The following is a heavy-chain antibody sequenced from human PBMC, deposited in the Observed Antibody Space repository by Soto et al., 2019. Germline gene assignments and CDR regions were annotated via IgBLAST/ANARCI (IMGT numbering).Heavy chain of an antibody. CDR1: GASVSSGSYS. CDR2: IYYSGST. Sequence: QVQLQESGPGLVKPSETLSLTCTVSGASVSSGSYSWSWIRQPPGKGLEWIGYIYYSGSTNYNPSLKSRVTISVDTSKNQFSLKLSSVTAADTAVYYCASSNYYDSSGLRWCWFDPWGQGTLVTVSS. V-gene: IGHV4-61*01. D-gene: IGHD3-22*01. J-gene: IGHJ5*02. CDR3: ASSNYYDSSGLRWCWFDP.